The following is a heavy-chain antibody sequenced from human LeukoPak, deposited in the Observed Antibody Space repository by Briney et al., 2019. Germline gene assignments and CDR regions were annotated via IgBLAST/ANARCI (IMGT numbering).Heavy chain of an antibody. CDR2: ITEDGSGK. Sequence: GGSTRLFCAASGFTFSTYRMAWGRQDPGRGLEWVATITEDGSGKYHVDSVRGRFTVSRDNTNKLLFLQMNSLRAEDTAVYSSGLDYWGQGTLVSVSS. V-gene: IGHV3-7*01. CDR3: GLDY. J-gene: IGHJ4*02. CDR1: GFTFSTYR.